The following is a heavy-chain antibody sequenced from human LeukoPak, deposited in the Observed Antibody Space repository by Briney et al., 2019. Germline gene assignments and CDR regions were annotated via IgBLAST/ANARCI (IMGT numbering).Heavy chain of an antibody. CDR3: ARTGYSSGWSSTYFDY. J-gene: IGHJ4*02. Sequence: SETLSLTCTVSGGSISSYDWSWIRQPPGKGLEWMGYIYYSGSTNYNTSLKSRVTISVDTSKNQFSLKLSPVTAADTAVYYCARTGYSSGWSSTYFDYWGQGTLVTVSS. D-gene: IGHD6-19*01. CDR1: GGSISSYD. V-gene: IGHV4-59*01. CDR2: IYYSGST.